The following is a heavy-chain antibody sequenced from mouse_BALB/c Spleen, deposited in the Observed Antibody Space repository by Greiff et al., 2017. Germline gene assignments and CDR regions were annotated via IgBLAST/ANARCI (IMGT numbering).Heavy chain of an antibody. J-gene: IGHJ4*01. CDR2: ISSGGST. Sequence: EVKLVESGGGLVKPGGSLKLSCAASGFTFSSYAMSWVRQTPEKRLEWVASISSGGSTYYPDSVKGRFTISRDNARNILYLQMSSLRSEDTAMYYCARGSYRSYAMDYWGQGTSVTVSS. V-gene: IGHV5-6-5*01. CDR1: GFTFSSYA. CDR3: ARGSYRSYAMDY. D-gene: IGHD2-14*01.